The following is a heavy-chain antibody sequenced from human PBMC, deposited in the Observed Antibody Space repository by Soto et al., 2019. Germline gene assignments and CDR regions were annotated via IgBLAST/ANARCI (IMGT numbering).Heavy chain of an antibody. V-gene: IGHV1-46*01. D-gene: IGHD5-12*01. CDR3: ARHIRGYFAMEA. Sequence: QVQLVQSGAEVKKPGASVKLSCKTSGYTFASYYVHWVRQAPGQGLEWMGIITPSGDITTYAQKFQGRLTMTSDLPTSTIYMELSSLRSEDTAIYYCARHIRGYFAMEAWGQGTTVTVS. J-gene: IGHJ6*02. CDR2: ITPSGDIT. CDR1: GYTFASYY.